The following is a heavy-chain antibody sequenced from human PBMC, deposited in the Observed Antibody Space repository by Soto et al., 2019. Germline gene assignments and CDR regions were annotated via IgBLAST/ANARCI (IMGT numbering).Heavy chain of an antibody. CDR3: AREYSWNWNEFNYFDY. V-gene: IGHV3-74*01. CDR2: INSDGSST. CDR1: GFTFSSYW. D-gene: IGHD1-1*01. Sequence: GESLKISCAASGFTFSSYWMHWVRQAPGKGQVWVSRINSDGSSTSYADSVKGRFTISRDNAKNTLYLQMNSLRAEDTAVYYCAREYSWNWNEFNYFDYWGQGTLVTVSS. J-gene: IGHJ4*02.